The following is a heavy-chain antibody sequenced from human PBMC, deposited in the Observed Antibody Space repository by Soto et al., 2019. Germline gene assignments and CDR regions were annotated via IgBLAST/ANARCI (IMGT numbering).Heavy chain of an antibody. CDR1: GGSISSSSYY. CDR3: ARLVGDILTGYYTPSYYFDY. CDR2: IYYSGST. V-gene: IGHV4-39*01. Sequence: SETLSLTCTVSGGSISSSSYYWGWIRQPPGKGLEWIGSIYYSGSTYYNPSLKSRVTISVGTSKNQFSLKLSSVTAADTAVYYCARLVGDILTGYYTPSYYFDYWGQGTLVTVSS. D-gene: IGHD3-9*01. J-gene: IGHJ4*02.